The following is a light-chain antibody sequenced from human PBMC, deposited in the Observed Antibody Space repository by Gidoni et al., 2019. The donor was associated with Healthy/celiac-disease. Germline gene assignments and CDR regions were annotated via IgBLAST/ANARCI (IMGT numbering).Light chain of an antibody. CDR1: SLRSYY. J-gene: IGLJ1*01. Sequence: SSELTPAPAVSVALGKTVRITCQGDSLRSYYASWYQQKPGQAPVLVIYGKNNRPSGIPDRFSGSSSGNTASLTITGAQAEDEADYYCNSRDSSGNFYVFGTGTKVTVL. V-gene: IGLV3-19*01. CDR2: GKN. CDR3: NSRDSSGNFYV.